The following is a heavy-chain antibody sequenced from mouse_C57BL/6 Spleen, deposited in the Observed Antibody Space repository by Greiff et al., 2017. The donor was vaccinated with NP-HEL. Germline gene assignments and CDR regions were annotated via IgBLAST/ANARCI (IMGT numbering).Heavy chain of an antibody. CDR2: IHPSDSDT. CDR3: AIDPLDYYGSSLYAMDY. V-gene: IGHV1-74*01. D-gene: IGHD1-1*01. CDR1: GYTFTSYW. Sequence: QVQLQQPGAELVKPGASVKVSCKASGYTFTSYWMHWVKQRPGQGLEWIGRIHPSDSDTNYNQKFKGKATLTVDKSSSTAYMQLSSLTSEDSAVYYCAIDPLDYYGSSLYAMDYWGQGTSVTVSS. J-gene: IGHJ4*01.